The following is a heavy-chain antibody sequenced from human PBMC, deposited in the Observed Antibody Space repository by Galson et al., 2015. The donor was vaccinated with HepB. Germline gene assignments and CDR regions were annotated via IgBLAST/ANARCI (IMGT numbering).Heavy chain of an antibody. D-gene: IGHD3-16*01. J-gene: IGHJ5*02. CDR3: VKEGAWFGGDWLDP. CDR2: ISTTSDNK. CDR1: GFTFSSYT. Sequence: SLRLSCAASGFTFSSYTMNWVRQAPGKGLEWISYISTTSDNKFSADSVKGRFIISRDNAKNLLYLQMNNLRPEDTAVYYCVKEGAWFGGDWLDPWGQGALVTVS. V-gene: IGHV3-48*01.